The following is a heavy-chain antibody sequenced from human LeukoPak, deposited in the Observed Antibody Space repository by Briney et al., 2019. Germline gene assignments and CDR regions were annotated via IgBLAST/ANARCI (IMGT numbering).Heavy chain of an antibody. CDR3: ARANHNYSLYYYYYMDV. V-gene: IGHV4-38-2*02. CDR1: GYSTSSGYY. J-gene: IGHJ6*03. D-gene: IGHD5-24*01. CDR2: IYHSGST. Sequence: KASETLSLTCTVSGYSTSSGYYWGWIRQPPGKGLEWIGSIYHSGSTYYNPSLKSRVTISVDTSKNQFSLKLSSVTAADTAVYYCARANHNYSLYYYYYMDVWGKGTTVTVSS.